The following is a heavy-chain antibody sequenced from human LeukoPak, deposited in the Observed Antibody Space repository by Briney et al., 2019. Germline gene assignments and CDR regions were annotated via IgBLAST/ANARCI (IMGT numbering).Heavy chain of an antibody. CDR2: ITSVSTYI. V-gene: IGHV3-21*01. CDR3: ARERIALNDY. J-gene: IGHJ4*02. Sequence: GGSLRLSSAASGFTFSDYTMNWVRQAPGKGLEWVSSITSVSTYIYYADSVKGRFTISRDNAKNSLYLQMNSLRAEDTAVYYCARERIALNDYWGQGTLVTVSS. D-gene: IGHD6-13*01. CDR1: GFTFSDYT.